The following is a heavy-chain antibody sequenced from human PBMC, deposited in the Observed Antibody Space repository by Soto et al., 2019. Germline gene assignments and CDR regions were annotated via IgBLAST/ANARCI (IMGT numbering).Heavy chain of an antibody. V-gene: IGHV4-31*03. J-gene: IGHJ6*02. D-gene: IGHD3-10*01. Sequence: SETLSLTCTVSGGSISSGGYYWSWIRQHPGKGLEWIGYIYYSGSTYYNPSLKSRVTISVDTSKNQFSLKLSSVTAADTAVYYCARDMGLRGPGMDVWGQGTTVTVSS. CDR3: ARDMGLRGPGMDV. CDR1: GGSISSGGYY. CDR2: IYYSGST.